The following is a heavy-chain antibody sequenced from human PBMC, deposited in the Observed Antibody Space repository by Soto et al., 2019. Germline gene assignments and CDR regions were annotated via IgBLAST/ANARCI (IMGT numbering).Heavy chain of an antibody. Sequence: ASVKVSCQAYGYTFTSYAMHWVRQAPGQRLDGMGWIYAGNGKTKYSQKFQGRVTITRDTSASTAYMELSSLRSEDTAVYYCAREGTMITKLPFDYWGQGTLVTVSS. V-gene: IGHV1-3*01. D-gene: IGHD3-16*01. CDR2: IYAGNGKT. CDR1: GYTFTSYA. J-gene: IGHJ4*03. CDR3: AREGTMITKLPFDY.